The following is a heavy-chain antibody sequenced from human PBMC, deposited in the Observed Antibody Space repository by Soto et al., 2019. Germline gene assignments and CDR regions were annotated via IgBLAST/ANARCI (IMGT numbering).Heavy chain of an antibody. Sequence: GESLKISCKGSGYSFTSYWIGWVRQMPGKGLEWMGIIYPGDSDTRYSPSFQGQVTISADKSISTAYLQWSSLKASDTAMYYCARQISGGEPIGVAFDIWGQGTMVTVSS. V-gene: IGHV5-51*01. J-gene: IGHJ3*02. CDR3: ARQISGGEPIGVAFDI. CDR1: GYSFTSYW. CDR2: IYPGDSDT. D-gene: IGHD3-10*01.